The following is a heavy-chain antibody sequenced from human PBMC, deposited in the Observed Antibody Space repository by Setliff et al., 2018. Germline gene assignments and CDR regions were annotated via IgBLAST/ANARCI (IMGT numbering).Heavy chain of an antibody. CDR2: IYYTGNT. V-gene: IGHV4-39*07. J-gene: IGHJ5*02. Sequence: PSETLSLTCTVSGGSISSSSYYWGWIRQPPGKGLEWIGTIYYTGNTYYNPSLKGRVTISVDTSKNQFSLNLSSVTAADTAIYYCARVVPLGGTDRWGQGTLGTVPQ. D-gene: IGHD1-1*01. CDR1: GGSISSSSYY. CDR3: ARVVPLGGTDR.